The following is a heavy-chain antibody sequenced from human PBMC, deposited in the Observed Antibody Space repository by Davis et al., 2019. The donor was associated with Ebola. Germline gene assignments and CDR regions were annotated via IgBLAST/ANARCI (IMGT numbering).Heavy chain of an antibody. J-gene: IGHJ4*02. CDR2: IDSSGSTI. Sequence: GESLKISCAASGFTFSTYVINWVRQAPGKGLEWVSYIDSSGSTIYYADSVKGRFTISRDNSENTLYLQMNSLTADDTAVYYCARAVFHEVLDYWGQGTPVTVSS. CDR3: ARAVFHEVLDY. CDR1: GFTFSTYV. D-gene: IGHD3-3*01. V-gene: IGHV3-48*03.